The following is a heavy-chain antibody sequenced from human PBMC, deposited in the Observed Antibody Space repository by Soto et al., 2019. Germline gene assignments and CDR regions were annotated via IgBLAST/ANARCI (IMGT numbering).Heavy chain of an antibody. D-gene: IGHD3-10*01. CDR2: FEAEGGEA. CDR1: GHTLTEFC. J-gene: IGHJ4*02. V-gene: IGHV1-24*01. CDR3: ATPKPLRAAMITTINFDF. Sequence: AAVKVSCKISGHTLTEFCIHWVLQAPGKGREWIGVFEAEGGEAIYAQPWPGRVTVTEDPVTDTAHMELSRLQSDDTAVYSCATPKPLRAAMITTINFDFWGQGTPVTVSS.